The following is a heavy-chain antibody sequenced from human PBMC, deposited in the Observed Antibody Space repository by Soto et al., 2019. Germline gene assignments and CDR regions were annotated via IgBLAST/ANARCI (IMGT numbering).Heavy chain of an antibody. CDR1: VYTFTSFG. Sequence: QVQLVQSGAEVKKPGASVKFSCKASVYTFTSFGISWVRQAPGQGLEWMGWISAYNGNTNYAENLQGRVTMTTDTSTSTAYMELRSLRSDDTAVYYCARDHRGGTDAFDIWGQGTMVTVSS. J-gene: IGHJ3*02. CDR2: ISAYNGNT. V-gene: IGHV1-18*01. CDR3: ARDHRGGTDAFDI. D-gene: IGHD2-15*01.